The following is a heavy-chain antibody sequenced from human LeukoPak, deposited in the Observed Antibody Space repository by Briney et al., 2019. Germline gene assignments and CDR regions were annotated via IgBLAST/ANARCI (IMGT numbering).Heavy chain of an antibody. CDR2: IIGGGGST. CDR1: GFPFSSHG. V-gene: IGHV3-23*01. D-gene: IGHD5-18*01. J-gene: IGHJ4*02. Sequence: GGSLRLSCAASGFPFSSHGMSWVRQAPGKGLEWVSGIIGGGGSTYYADSVKGRFTISGDNSRNTLFLQMNSLRAEDTAVYYCAKGPGTAIDYWGQGTLVTVSS. CDR3: AKGPGTAIDY.